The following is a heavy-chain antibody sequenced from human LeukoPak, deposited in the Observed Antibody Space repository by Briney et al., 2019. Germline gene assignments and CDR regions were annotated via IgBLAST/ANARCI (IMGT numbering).Heavy chain of an antibody. D-gene: IGHD6-19*01. J-gene: IGHJ4*02. CDR1: GDSFSSVTDY. Sequence: SETLSLTCSVSGDSFSSVTDYWAWIRQPPGKGLEWIASGDYSGGTYYNPSLESRVAISADMSKKQISLKLTSVTGADTAVYYCAGERGEEYSSGWYKTNFFDNWGQGIRVTVSS. V-gene: IGHV4-39*07. CDR3: AGERGEEYSSGWYKTNFFDN. CDR2: GDYSGGT.